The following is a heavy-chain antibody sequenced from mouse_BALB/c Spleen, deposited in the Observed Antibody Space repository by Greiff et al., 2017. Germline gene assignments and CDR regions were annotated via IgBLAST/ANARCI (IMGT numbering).Heavy chain of an antibody. V-gene: IGHV3-8*02. D-gene: IGHD1-2*01. Sequence: EVPRVESGPSLVKPSQTLSLTCSVTGDSITSCYWNWIRKFPGNKLEYMGYISYSGSTYYNPSLKSRISITRDTSKNQYYLQLNSVTTEDTATYYCARYHYSYAMDYWGQGTSVTVSS. CDR2: ISYSGST. CDR3: ARYHYSYAMDY. J-gene: IGHJ4*01. CDR1: GDSITSCY.